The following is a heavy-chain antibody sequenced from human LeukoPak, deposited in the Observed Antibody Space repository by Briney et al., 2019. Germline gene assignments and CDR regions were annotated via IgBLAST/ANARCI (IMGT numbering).Heavy chain of an antibody. CDR3: ARERSESYGRDY. Sequence: ASVKVSCKASGYTFTGYYMHWVRQAPGQGLEWMGWINPNSGGTNYAQKFQGRVTMTRDTSISTAYMELSRLRSDDTAVYYCARERSESYGRDYWGQGTLVTVSS. CDR1: GYTFTGYY. V-gene: IGHV1-2*02. CDR2: INPNSGGT. J-gene: IGHJ4*02. D-gene: IGHD5-18*01.